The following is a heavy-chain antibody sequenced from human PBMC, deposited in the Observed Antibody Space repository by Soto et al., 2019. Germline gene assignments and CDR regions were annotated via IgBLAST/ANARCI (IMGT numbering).Heavy chain of an antibody. CDR2: INPSSGGT. D-gene: IGHD1-26*01. CDR3: ARAHRLVVGATFDY. CDR1: GYTFTGYY. J-gene: IGHJ4*02. Sequence: ASVKVSCKASGYTFTGYYMHWVRLAPGQGLEWMGWINPSSGGTNLAPKFQGRVTMARDTSISTAYMELSRLRSDDTAVYYCARAHRLVVGATFDYWGQGTLVTVSS. V-gene: IGHV1-2*02.